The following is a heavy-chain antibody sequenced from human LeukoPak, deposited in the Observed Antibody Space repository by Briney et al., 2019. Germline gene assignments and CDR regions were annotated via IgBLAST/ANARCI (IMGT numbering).Heavy chain of an antibody. CDR2: IYTRGST. D-gene: IGHD2-15*01. Sequence: SETLSLTCTVSGGSINNYYWSWIRQPAGKGLEWIGRIYTRGSTNYNPSLKSRVTMSVDTSKNQFSLKLSSVTAVDTAVYYCARGRYCSADICSGGDAFDIWGQGTMVSVSS. J-gene: IGHJ3*02. V-gene: IGHV4-4*07. CDR3: ARGRYCSADICSGGDAFDI. CDR1: GGSINNYY.